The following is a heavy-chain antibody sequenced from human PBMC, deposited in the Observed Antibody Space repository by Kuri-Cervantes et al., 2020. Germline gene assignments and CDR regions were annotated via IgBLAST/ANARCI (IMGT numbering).Heavy chain of an antibody. V-gene: IGHV3-21*01. Sequence: GESLKISCAASGFTFSSYSMNWVRQAPGKGLEWVSSISSSSSYIYYADSVKGRLTISRDNAKNSLYLQMNSLRAEDTAVYYCASPSSDGDYCYYYGMDVWGQGTTVTVSS. CDR2: ISSSSSYI. CDR1: GFTFSSYS. J-gene: IGHJ6*02. CDR3: ASPSSDGDYCYYYGMDV. D-gene: IGHD4-17*01.